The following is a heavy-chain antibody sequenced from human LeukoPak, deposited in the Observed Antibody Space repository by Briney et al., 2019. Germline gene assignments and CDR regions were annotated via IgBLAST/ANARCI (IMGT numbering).Heavy chain of an antibody. CDR3: AKDLLFGVPDS. J-gene: IGHJ4*02. D-gene: IGHD3-3*01. CDR2: IRGSGGTT. V-gene: IGHV3-23*01. CDR1: GFTFSTYA. Sequence: QTGGSLRLSCAASGFTFSTYAMSWVRQAPGKGLEWVSAIRGSGGTTYYADSVKGRFTISRDNSKNTLFLKMNSLRAEDTAVYYCAKDLLFGVPDSWGQGTLVTVSS.